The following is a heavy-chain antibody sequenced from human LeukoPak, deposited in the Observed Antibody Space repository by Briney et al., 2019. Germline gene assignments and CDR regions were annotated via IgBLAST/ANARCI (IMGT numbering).Heavy chain of an antibody. CDR3: AREVQDILTVYPFLDS. Sequence: GATVKVSCKASGYTFTSYFIHWVRQAPGQGPEWVGIVHPSGGSTSYAEKFQGRVTMTSDTSKSTVYMELSRLRSEDTAVYYCAREVQDILTVYPFLDSWGQGTLVTVSS. CDR2: VHPSGGST. J-gene: IGHJ5*01. V-gene: IGHV1-46*01. D-gene: IGHD3-9*01. CDR1: GYTFTSYF.